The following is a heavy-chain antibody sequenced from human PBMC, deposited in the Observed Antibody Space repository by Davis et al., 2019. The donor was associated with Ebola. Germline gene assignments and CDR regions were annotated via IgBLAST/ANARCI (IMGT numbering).Heavy chain of an antibody. CDR3: AKDRDGDYSSS. CDR1: GFTFSSYA. CDR2: ISGSGGSS. J-gene: IGHJ3*01. D-gene: IGHD4-17*01. Sequence: GESLKISCAASGFTFSSYAMSWVRQAPGKGLEWVSAISGSGGSSYYADSVKGRFTISRDNSKNTLYLQMNSLRAEDTAVYYCAKDRDGDYSSSWGQGTMVTVSS. V-gene: IGHV3-23*01.